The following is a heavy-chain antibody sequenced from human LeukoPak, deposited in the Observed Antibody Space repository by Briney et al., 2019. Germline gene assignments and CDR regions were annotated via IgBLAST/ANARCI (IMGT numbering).Heavy chain of an antibody. CDR1: GGSISTYY. V-gene: IGHV4-59*08. CDR3: ARQLLWFGDPDAFDI. D-gene: IGHD3-10*01. CDR2: IYYSGTA. J-gene: IGHJ3*02. Sequence: SETLSLTCTVSGGSISTYYWNWIRQPPGKGLEWIGYIYYSGTANYNPSLKSRVIMSVDTSKNQFSLKLSSVTAADTAVYYCARQLLWFGDPDAFDIWGQGTMVTVSS.